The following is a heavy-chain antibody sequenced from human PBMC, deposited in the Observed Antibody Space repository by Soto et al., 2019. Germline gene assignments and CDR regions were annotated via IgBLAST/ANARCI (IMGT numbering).Heavy chain of an antibody. D-gene: IGHD6-6*01. CDR1: GGSISSYY. J-gene: IGHJ6*02. Sequence: ASETLSLTCSVSGGSISSYYCSWIRQPAGKGLEWIGRIYTSGSTNYNPSLKSRVTMSVDTSKNQFSLKLSSVTAADTAVYYCARVRIAARTGAYGMDVWGQGTTVTV. CDR3: ARVRIAARTGAYGMDV. V-gene: IGHV4-4*07. CDR2: IYTSGST.